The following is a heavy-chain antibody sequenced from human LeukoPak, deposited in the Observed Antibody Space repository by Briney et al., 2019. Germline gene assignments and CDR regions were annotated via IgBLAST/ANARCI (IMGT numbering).Heavy chain of an antibody. CDR3: ARGYCSSTSCYLDD. CDR2: INPNSGGT. Sequence: ASVKVSCKASGYTFTTLDINWVRQATGQGLEWMGWINPNSGGTNYAQKFQGRVTMTRDTSISTAYMELSRLRSDDTAVYYCARGYCSSTSCYLDDWGQGTLVTVSS. J-gene: IGHJ4*02. V-gene: IGHV1-2*02. CDR1: GYTFTTLD. D-gene: IGHD2-2*01.